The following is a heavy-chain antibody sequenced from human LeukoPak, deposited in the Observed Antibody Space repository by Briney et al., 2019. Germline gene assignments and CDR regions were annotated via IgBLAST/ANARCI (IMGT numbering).Heavy chain of an antibody. V-gene: IGHV3-23*01. Sequence: PGGSLRLSCAASGFTFSSYAMSWVRQAPGKGLEWVSAISGSGGSTYYADSVKGRFTISRDNSKNTLYLQMNSLRAEDTAVYYCAKEGLRYFDGPPSYYMDVWGKGTTVTVSS. CDR1: GFTFSSYA. CDR3: AKEGLRYFDGPPSYYMDV. J-gene: IGHJ6*03. CDR2: ISGSGGST. D-gene: IGHD3-9*01.